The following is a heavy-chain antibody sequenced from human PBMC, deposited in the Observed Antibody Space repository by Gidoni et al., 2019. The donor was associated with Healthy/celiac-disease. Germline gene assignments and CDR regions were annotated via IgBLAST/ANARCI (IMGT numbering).Heavy chain of an antibody. CDR2: IYSGGST. D-gene: IGHD2-2*01. CDR3: ARDESVVPAAMPLLYGMDV. CDR1: GFTVSSNY. Sequence: EVQLVESGGGLVQPGGSLRLSCAASGFTVSSNYMSWVRQAPGKGLEWVSVIYSGGSTYYADSVKGRFTISRDNSKNTLYLQMNSLRAEDTAVYYCARDESVVPAAMPLLYGMDVWGQGTTVTVSS. V-gene: IGHV3-66*01. J-gene: IGHJ6*02.